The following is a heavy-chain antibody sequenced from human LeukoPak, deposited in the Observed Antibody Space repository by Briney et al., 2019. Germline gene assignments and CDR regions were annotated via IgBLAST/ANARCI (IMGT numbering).Heavy chain of an antibody. CDR1: GGTFSSYA. D-gene: IGHD2-15*01. CDR2: IIPIFGIA. CDR3: AREVNTILVVVVPGWFDP. Sequence: ASVKVSCKASGGTFSSYAISWERQAPGQGLEWMGRIIPIFGIANYAQKFQGRVTITADKSTSTAYMELSSLRSEDTAVYYCAREVNTILVVVVPGWFDPWGQGTLVTVSS. V-gene: IGHV1-69*04. J-gene: IGHJ5*02.